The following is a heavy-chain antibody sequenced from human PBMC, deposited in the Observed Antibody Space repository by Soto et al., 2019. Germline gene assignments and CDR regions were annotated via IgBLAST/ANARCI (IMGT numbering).Heavy chain of an antibody. Sequence: GGSLRLSCAASGFTFSSYAMHWVRQAPGKGLEWVAVISYDGSNKYYADSVKGRFTISRDNSKNTLYLQMNSLRAEDTAVYYCAREARYNNWFDPWGQGTLVTVSS. V-gene: IGHV3-30-3*01. D-gene: IGHD3-9*01. CDR2: ISYDGSNK. CDR1: GFTFSSYA. CDR3: AREARYNNWFDP. J-gene: IGHJ5*02.